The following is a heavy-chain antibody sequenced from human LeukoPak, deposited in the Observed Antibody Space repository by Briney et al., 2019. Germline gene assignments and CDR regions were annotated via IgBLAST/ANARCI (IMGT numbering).Heavy chain of an antibody. V-gene: IGHV1-69*04. J-gene: IGHJ4*02. CDR2: IIPILGIA. Sequence: SVKVSCKASGGTFSSYAISWVRQAPGQGLEWMGRIIPILGIANSAQKFQGRVTITADKSTSTAYMELSSLRSEDTAVYYCARDVMKTGTTNYYFDYWGQGTLVTVSS. D-gene: IGHD1-1*01. CDR3: ARDVMKTGTTNYYFDY. CDR1: GGTFSSYA.